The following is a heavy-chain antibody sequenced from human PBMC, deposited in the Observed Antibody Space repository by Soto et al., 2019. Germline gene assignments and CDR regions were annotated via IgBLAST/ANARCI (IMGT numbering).Heavy chain of an antibody. CDR2: IIPIFGTA. CDR3: ASPYGDYGVSGLGYYYGMDV. V-gene: IGHV1-69*13. CDR1: GGTFSSYA. Sequence: GASVKVSCKAPGGTFSSYAISWVRQAPGQGLEWMGGIIPIFGTANYAQKFQGRVTITADESTSTAYMELSSLRSEDTAVYYCASPYGDYGVSGLGYYYGMDVWGQGTTVTVSS. J-gene: IGHJ6*02. D-gene: IGHD4-17*01.